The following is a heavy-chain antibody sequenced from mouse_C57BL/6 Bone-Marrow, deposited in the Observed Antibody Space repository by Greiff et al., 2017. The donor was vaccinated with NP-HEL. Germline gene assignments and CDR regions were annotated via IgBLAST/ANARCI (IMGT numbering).Heavy chain of an antibody. CDR2: INPSSGYT. J-gene: IGHJ2*01. CDR1: GYTFTSYT. V-gene: IGHV1-4*01. Sequence: VMLVESGAELARPGASVKMSCKASGYTFTSYTMHWVKQRPGQGLEWIGYINPSSGYTKYNQKFKDKATLTADKSSSTAYMQLSSLTSEDSAVYYCASPYYGTPFDYWGQGTTLTVSS. D-gene: IGHD1-1*01. CDR3: ASPYYGTPFDY.